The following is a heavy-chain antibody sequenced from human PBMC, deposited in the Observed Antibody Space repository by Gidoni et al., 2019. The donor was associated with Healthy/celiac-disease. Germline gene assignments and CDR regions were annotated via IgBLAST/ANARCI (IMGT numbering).Heavy chain of an antibody. D-gene: IGHD1-26*01. CDR2: IYTSGST. J-gene: IGHJ3*02. CDR1: GGSISSGSYY. V-gene: IGHV4-61*02. CDR3: ARDDAGGAHDAFDI. Sequence: QVQLQESGPGLVKPSQTLSLPCTVSGGSISSGSYYWSWIRQPAGKGLEWIGRIYTSGSTNYNPSLKSRVTISVDTSKNQFSLKLSSVTAADTAVYYCARDDAGGAHDAFDIWGQGTMVTVSS.